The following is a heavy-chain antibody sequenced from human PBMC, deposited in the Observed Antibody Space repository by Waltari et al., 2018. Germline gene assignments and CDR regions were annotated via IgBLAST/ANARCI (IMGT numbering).Heavy chain of an antibody. J-gene: IGHJ4*02. D-gene: IGHD3-9*01. CDR2: INHSGST. Sequence: QVQLQQWGAGLLKPSETLSLTCAVYGGSFSGYYWSWIRQPPGKGRDWIGEINHSGSTNYNPSSKSRVTISVDTSKNQFSLKLSSVTAADTAVYYCASSYDILTGYSRGGYWGQGTLVTVSS. V-gene: IGHV4-34*01. CDR1: GGSFSGYY. CDR3: ASSYDILTGYSRGGY.